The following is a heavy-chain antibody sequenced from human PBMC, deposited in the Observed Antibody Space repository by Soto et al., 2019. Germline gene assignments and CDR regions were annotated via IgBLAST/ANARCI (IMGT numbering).Heavy chain of an antibody. J-gene: IGHJ4*02. CDR1: GGSISSGDYY. D-gene: IGHD5-18*01. V-gene: IGHV4-30-4*01. CDR2: IYYSGST. CDR3: ARGCSYGYYFDY. Sequence: PSETLSLTCTVSGGSISSGDYYWSWIRQPPGKGLEWIGYIYYSGSTYYNPSLKSRVTISVDTSKNQFSLKLSSVTAADTAVYYCARGCSYGYYFDYWGQGTLVTVSS.